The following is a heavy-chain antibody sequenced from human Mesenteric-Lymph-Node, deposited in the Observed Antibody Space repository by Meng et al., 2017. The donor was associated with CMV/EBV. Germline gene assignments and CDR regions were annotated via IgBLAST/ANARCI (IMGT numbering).Heavy chain of an antibody. V-gene: IGHV3-48*04. J-gene: IGHJ6*02. Sequence: GGSLRLSCAGSGFAFSSYSLSWVRQAPGKGLQWVAYITSSSDTTYYADSVKGRFTISRDNARNSLYLQMNSLRAEDTAVYYCARDDLVPAAPPGAWGMRKGDYYYGMDVWGQGTTVTVSS. CDR3: ARDDLVPAAPPGAWGMRKGDYYYGMDV. CDR2: ITSSSDTT. CDR1: GFAFSSYS. D-gene: IGHD2-2*01.